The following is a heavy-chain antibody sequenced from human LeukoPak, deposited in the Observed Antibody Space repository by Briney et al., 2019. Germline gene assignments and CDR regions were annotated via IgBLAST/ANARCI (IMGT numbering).Heavy chain of an antibody. J-gene: IGHJ4*02. CDR3: TTGEDYYDSTRLDY. CDR1: GFTFSNAW. D-gene: IGHD3-22*01. CDR2: IKSKTDGGTT. Sequence: GGPLSLSGAASGFTFSNAWMSWVGQAQGKGRDWVGLIKSKTDGGTTDYAAPVKGRFTISRDDSKNTLYLQMNSLKTEDTAVYYCTTGEDYYDSTRLDYWGQGTLVTVSS. V-gene: IGHV3-15*01.